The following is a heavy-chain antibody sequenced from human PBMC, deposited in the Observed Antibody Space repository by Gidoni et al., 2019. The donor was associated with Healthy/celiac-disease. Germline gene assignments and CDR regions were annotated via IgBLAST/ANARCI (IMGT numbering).Heavy chain of an antibody. D-gene: IGHD2-2*01. V-gene: IGHV3-23*04. CDR3: AKSPYCSSTSCYGGVGYYYYMDV. Sequence: EVQLVESGGGLVQPGGSLRLSCAASGFTFSSYAMSWVRKSPGKGLEWVSAISGSGGSTYYADSVKGRFTISRDNSKNTLYLQMNSLRAEDTAVYYCAKSPYCSSTSCYGGVGYYYYMDVWGKGTTVTVSS. CDR2: ISGSGGST. J-gene: IGHJ6*03. CDR1: GFTFSSYA.